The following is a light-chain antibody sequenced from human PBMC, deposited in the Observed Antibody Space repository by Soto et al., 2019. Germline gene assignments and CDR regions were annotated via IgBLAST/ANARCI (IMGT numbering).Light chain of an antibody. CDR2: EVS. V-gene: IGLV2-23*02. Sequence: QSVLTQPASVSGSPGQSITISCTGTSSVVGSYNLVSWYQQHPGKAPKLMIYEVSKRPSGVSNRFSGSKSGNTASLTISGLQAEDEADYCCCSYAGSSTWVFGGGTQLTVL. CDR3: CSYAGSSTWV. J-gene: IGLJ3*02. CDR1: SSVVGSYNL.